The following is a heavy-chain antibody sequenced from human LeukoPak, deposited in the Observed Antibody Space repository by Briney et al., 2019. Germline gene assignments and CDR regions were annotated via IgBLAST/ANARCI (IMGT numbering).Heavy chain of an antibody. Sequence: PSETLSLTCAVYGGSFSGYYWSWIRQPPGKGLEWIGEINHSGSTNYNPSLKSRVTISVDTSKNQFSLKLSSVTAADTAVYYCARGGGRNCSGGSCYDYWGQGTLVTVSS. D-gene: IGHD2-15*01. CDR3: ARGGGRNCSGGSCYDY. V-gene: IGHV4-34*01. CDR2: INHSGST. CDR1: GGSFSGYY. J-gene: IGHJ4*02.